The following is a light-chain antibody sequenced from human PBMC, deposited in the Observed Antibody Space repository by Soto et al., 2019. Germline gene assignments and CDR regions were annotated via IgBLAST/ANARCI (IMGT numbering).Light chain of an antibody. CDR1: QSISTY. J-gene: IGKJ2*01. CDR2: HAS. CDR3: QQYYMYSYT. Sequence: DIQMTQPSTLSASVGDRVTLHCRASQSISTYLAWYQQKSGKAPKVLIYHASNLESGVPSRFSGGGSGTEFTLTISSLQPDDFATYYCQQYYMYSYTFGQGTKLDIK. V-gene: IGKV1-5*01.